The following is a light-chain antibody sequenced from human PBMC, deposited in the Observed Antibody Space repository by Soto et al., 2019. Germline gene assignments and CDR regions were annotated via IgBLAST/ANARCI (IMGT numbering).Light chain of an antibody. CDR1: QTISSW. CDR2: KAS. CDR3: QQYNSYPWT. V-gene: IGKV1-5*03. Sequence: DTQMTQSPSTLSASVGDRVTITCRASQTISSWLAWYQQKPGKAPKLLIYKASSLESGVPSRFSGSGSGTEFTLTISSLQPDDFATYYCQQYNSYPWTFGQGTKVEI. J-gene: IGKJ1*01.